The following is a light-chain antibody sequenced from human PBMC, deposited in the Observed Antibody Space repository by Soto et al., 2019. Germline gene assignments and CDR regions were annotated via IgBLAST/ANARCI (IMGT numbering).Light chain of an antibody. CDR1: QGIRDF. V-gene: IGKV1-9*01. J-gene: IGKJ4*01. CDR2: AAS. CDR3: QQFNVYPLT. Sequence: DIQLTQSPSFLSASVGDRVTITCRASQGIRDFLAWYQQKPGEAPKLLIYAASTLQAGVPTRFSGFASVTEFTLTISNLQPADSATYYGQQFNVYPLTFGGGTKVEIK.